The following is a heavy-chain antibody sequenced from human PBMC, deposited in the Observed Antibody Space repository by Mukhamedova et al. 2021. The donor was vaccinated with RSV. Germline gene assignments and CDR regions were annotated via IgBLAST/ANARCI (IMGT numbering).Heavy chain of an antibody. CDR3: ARDSLGHGHYMAV. Sequence: DSVQGRFTISRDNSRTTVYLQMNNLRPEDTALYYCARDSLGHGHYMAVWGKGTTVTVSS. D-gene: IGHD2-8*01. V-gene: IGHV3-30*01. J-gene: IGHJ6*03.